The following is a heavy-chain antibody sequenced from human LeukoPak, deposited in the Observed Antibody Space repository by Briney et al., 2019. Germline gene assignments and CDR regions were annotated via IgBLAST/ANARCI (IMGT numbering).Heavy chain of an antibody. J-gene: IGHJ4*02. CDR1: GYTFYNYA. CDR2: VSTYNGQT. CDR3: AKAWDYGDRGEIAY. V-gene: IGHV1-18*04. Sequence: ASVKVSCKGSGYTFYNYAINWVRQAPGQGLEWMGWVSTYNGQTKYAQKFQGRVTLTADTPATTAHMELRSLTSDDTAVYYCAKAWDYGDRGEIAYWGQGTLVTVSS. D-gene: IGHD4-17*01.